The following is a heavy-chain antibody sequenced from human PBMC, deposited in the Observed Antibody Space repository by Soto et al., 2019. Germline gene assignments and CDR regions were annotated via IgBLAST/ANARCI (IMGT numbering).Heavy chain of an antibody. CDR3: ATNSYYSLGV. V-gene: IGHV4-4*02. CDR1: SDSISSAHW. J-gene: IGHJ6*02. CDR2: IYHSGST. Sequence: PSETLSLTCAVASDSISSAHWWNWVRQPPGKGLEWIGEIYHSGSTNYNPSLQSRVTVSVDKSMNQFSLKMTSVTAADTAVYYCATNSYYSLGVWGQGTTVTVSS.